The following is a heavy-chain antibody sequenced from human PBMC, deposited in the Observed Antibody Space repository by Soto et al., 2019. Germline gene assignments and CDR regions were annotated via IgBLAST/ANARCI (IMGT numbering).Heavy chain of an antibody. CDR1: GFSFFTYT. J-gene: IGHJ4*02. CDR2: ISGDGNYK. D-gene: IGHD3-10*01. V-gene: IGHV3-21*01. CDR3: ARIEFSGFPPYRSQGYLDY. Sequence: EVQLVDSGGGLVEPGGSLRLSCAASGFSFFTYTMDWVRQAPGKGLEWVSSISGDGNYKYYARSVRGRFTISRDNAKNSLYLHMNSLYAEDTAVYYCARIEFSGFPPYRSQGYLDYWGQGTLVTVSS.